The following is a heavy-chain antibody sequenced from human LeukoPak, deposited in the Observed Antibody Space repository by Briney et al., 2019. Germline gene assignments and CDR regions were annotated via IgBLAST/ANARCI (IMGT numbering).Heavy chain of an antibody. CDR3: ARAHYDFWSGYYYYYYGMDV. D-gene: IGHD3-3*01. J-gene: IGHJ6*02. CDR1: GYTFTSYG. Sequence: ASVKVSCKASGYTFTSYGNSWVRQAPGQGLEWMGWISAYNGNTNYAQKLQGRVTMTTDTSTSTAYMELRSLRSDDTAVYYCARAHYDFWSGYYYYYYGMDVWGQGTTVTVSS. CDR2: ISAYNGNT. V-gene: IGHV1-18*01.